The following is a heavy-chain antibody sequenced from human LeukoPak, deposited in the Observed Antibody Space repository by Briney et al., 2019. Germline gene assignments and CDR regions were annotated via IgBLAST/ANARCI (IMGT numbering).Heavy chain of an antibody. D-gene: IGHD3-9*01. CDR3: ATRPISFDILTGYPNWFDP. CDR1: GFTFSSYA. J-gene: IGHJ5*02. V-gene: IGHV3-23*01. CDR2: ISGSGGST. Sequence: PGGSLRLSCAASGFTFSSYAMSWVRQAPGKGLEWVSAISGSGGSTYYADSVKGRFTISRDKSKNTLYLQMNSLRAEDTAVYYCATRPISFDILTGYPNWFDPWGQGTLVTVSS.